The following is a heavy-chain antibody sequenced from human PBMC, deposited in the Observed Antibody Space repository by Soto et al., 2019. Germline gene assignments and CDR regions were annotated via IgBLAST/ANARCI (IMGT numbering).Heavy chain of an antibody. CDR2: ISGSGGST. Sequence: GGSLRLSCAASGFTFSSYAMSWVRQAPGKGLEWVSAISGSGGSTYYAYSVKGRFTISRDNSKNTPYLQMNSLRAEDTAVYYCAKDSSSSTYYYYGMDVWGQGTTVTVSS. D-gene: IGHD6-6*01. CDR1: GFTFSSYA. V-gene: IGHV3-23*01. CDR3: AKDSSSSTYYYYGMDV. J-gene: IGHJ6*02.